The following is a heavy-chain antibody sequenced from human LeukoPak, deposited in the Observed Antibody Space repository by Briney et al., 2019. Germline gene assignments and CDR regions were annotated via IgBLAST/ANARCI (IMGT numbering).Heavy chain of an antibody. CDR2: IYHSGST. J-gene: IGHJ4*02. V-gene: IGHV4-4*02. Sequence: PSETLSLTCAVSGGSISSSNWWSWVRQPPGTGLEWIGEIYHSGSTNYNPSLKSRVTISVDKSKNQFSLKLSSVTAADTAVYYCARAYGSSSWYSTQEFDYWGQGTLVTVSS. CDR1: GGSISSSNW. D-gene: IGHD6-13*01. CDR3: ARAYGSSSWYSTQEFDY.